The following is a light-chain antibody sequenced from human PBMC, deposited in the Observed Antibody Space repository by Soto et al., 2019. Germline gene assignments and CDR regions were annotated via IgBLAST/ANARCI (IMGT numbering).Light chain of an antibody. J-gene: IGKJ1*01. CDR1: QSVSSN. V-gene: IGKV3-15*01. CDR3: QQYNNWPPWT. CDR2: GAS. Sequence: EIVMAQYPATLSVSPGERATLSCRASQSVSSNLAWYQQKPGQAPRLLIYGASTRATGIPARFSGSGSGTEFTLTISSLQSEDFAVYYCQQYNNWPPWTFGQGTKVDI.